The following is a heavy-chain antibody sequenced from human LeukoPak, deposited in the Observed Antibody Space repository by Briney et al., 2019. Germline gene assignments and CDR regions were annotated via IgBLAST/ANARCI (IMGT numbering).Heavy chain of an antibody. V-gene: IGHV3-48*03. CDR2: ISSSGSTM. Sequence: PGGSLRLSCAASGFTFSSYEMNWVRQAPGKGLEWVSYISSSGSTMYYADSVEGRFTISRDNAKNSLYLQMNSLRAEDTAVYYCAELGITMIGGVWGKGTTVTISS. J-gene: IGHJ6*04. CDR1: GFTFSSYE. D-gene: IGHD3-10*02. CDR3: AELGITMIGGV.